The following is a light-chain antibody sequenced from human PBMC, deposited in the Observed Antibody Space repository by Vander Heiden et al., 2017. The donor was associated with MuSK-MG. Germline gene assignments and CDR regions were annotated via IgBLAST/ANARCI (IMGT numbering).Light chain of an antibody. CDR2: VAS. CDR1: QDIRSY. J-gene: IGKJ1*01. V-gene: IGKV1-17*01. CDR3: RQHNNCPWT. Sequence: DIQMTQSPSSLSASVGDRVTITCRASQDIRSYLGWYQQKPGTAPKRLIFVASTLQGGVPSRFSGSRSGTEFTLTISSLQPEDFATYYCRQHNNCPWTFGQGTKVEIK.